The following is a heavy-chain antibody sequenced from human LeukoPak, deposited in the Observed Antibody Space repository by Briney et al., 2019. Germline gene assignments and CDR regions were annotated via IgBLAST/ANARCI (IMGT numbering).Heavy chain of an antibody. J-gene: IGHJ1*01. CDR1: GFSVSSNY. CDR3: ARELAVGAITEYFQD. Sequence: PGGSLRLSCVASGFSVSSNYMAWVRQAPGKGLEWVSVLYIGGNTYYGDFVQGRFTISRDNSRNTLYLQMNSLRVDDTAVYYCARELAVGAITEYFQDWGQGTLVTVSS. CDR2: LYIGGNT. V-gene: IGHV3-53*01. D-gene: IGHD1-26*01.